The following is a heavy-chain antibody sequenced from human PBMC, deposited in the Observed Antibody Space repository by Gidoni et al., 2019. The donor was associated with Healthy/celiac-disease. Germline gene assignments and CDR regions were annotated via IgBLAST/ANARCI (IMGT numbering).Heavy chain of an antibody. Sequence: QVQLQESGPGLVKPSGTLSLTCAVSGGSISSSNWWSWVRQHPGKGLEWIGELYHSGSTNYNPSLKSRVTLSLDKSKNQFSLKLSSVTAADTAVYYCAGGYFAYWGQGTLVTVSS. CDR1: GGSISSSNW. CDR2: LYHSGST. J-gene: IGHJ4*02. CDR3: AGGYFAY. D-gene: IGHD6-13*01. V-gene: IGHV4-4*02.